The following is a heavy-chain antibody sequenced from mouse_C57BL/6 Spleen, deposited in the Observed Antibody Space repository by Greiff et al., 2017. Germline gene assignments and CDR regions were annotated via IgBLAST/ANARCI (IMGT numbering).Heavy chain of an antibody. V-gene: IGHV1-42*01. J-gene: IGHJ1*03. CDR3: ARPYGSSPYWYFDV. CDR1: GYSFTGYY. Sequence: VQLKESGPELVKPGASVKISCKASGYSFTGYYVNWVKQSPEKSLEWIGEINPSTGGTTYNQKFKAKATLTVDKSSSTAYMQLKSLTSEDSAVYYCARPYGSSPYWYFDVWGTGTTVTVSS. D-gene: IGHD1-1*01. CDR2: INPSTGGT.